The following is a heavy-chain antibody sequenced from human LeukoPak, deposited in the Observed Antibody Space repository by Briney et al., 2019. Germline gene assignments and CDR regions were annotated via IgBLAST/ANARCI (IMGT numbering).Heavy chain of an antibody. J-gene: IGHJ4*02. CDR3: AKDLDDILTGLFDY. D-gene: IGHD3-9*01. CDR1: GFTFSSYA. V-gene: IGHV3-23*01. CDR2: ISGSGGST. Sequence: PGGSLRLSCAASGFTFSSYAMSWVRQAPGKGLEWVSAISGSGGSTYYADSVKGRFTISRDNSKNTLYLQMNSLRAEDTAVFYCAKDLDDILTGLFDYWGQGTLVTVSS.